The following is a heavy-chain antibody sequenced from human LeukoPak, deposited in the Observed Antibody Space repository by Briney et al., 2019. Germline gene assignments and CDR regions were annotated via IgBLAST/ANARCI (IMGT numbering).Heavy chain of an antibody. Sequence: PSETLSLTCAVYGGSFSGYYWSWIRQPPGKGLEWIGEINHSGSTNYNPSLKSRVTISVDTSKNQFSLKLSSVTAADTAVYYCARQSLDIVVVPAAIRRLYYFDYWGQGTLVTVSS. D-gene: IGHD2-2*01. CDR2: INHSGST. V-gene: IGHV4-34*01. CDR1: GGSFSGYY. J-gene: IGHJ4*02. CDR3: ARQSLDIVVVPAAIRRLYYFDY.